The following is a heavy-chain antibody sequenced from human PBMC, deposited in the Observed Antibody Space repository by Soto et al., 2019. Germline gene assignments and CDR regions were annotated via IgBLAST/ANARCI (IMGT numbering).Heavy chain of an antibody. CDR2: IIPIFGTA. V-gene: IGHV1-69*01. CDR3: ARGLNGYYYDSSGSDYFDY. CDR1: GGTFSSYA. D-gene: IGHD3-22*01. Sequence: QVQLVQSGAEVKKPGSSVTVSCKASGGTFSSYAISWVRQAPGQGLEWMGGIIPIFGTANYAQKFQGRVTITADESTSTAYMELSSLRSEDTAVYYCARGLNGYYYDSSGSDYFDYWGQGTLVTVSS. J-gene: IGHJ4*02.